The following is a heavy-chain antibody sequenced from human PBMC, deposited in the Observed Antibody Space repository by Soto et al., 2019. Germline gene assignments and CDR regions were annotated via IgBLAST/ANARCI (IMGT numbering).Heavy chain of an antibody. V-gene: IGHV3-30-3*01. D-gene: IGHD3-16*02. CDR3: ARDPLGDYEYYGMDV. CDR2: ISYDGSNK. CDR1: GFTFSSYA. Sequence: QVQLVESGGGVVQPGRSLRLSCAASGFTFSSYAMHWVRQAPGKGLEWVAVISYDGSNKYYADSVKGRFTISRDNSKNTLYLQMNSLRAEDTAVYYCARDPLGDYEYYGMDVWGQGTTVTVSS. J-gene: IGHJ6*02.